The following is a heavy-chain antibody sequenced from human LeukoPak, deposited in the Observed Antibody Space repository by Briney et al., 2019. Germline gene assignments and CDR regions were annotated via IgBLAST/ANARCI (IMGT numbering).Heavy chain of an antibody. CDR1: GYTFTGYY. Sequence: ASVKVSCKASGYTFTGYYMHWVRQAPGQGLEWMGWINPNSGGTNYAQKFQGRVTMTRDTSISTAYMELSRLRSEDTAVYYCARDRGITGTSDGFDIWGQGTMVTVSS. CDR2: INPNSGGT. J-gene: IGHJ3*02. CDR3: ARDRGITGTSDGFDI. D-gene: IGHD1-20*01. V-gene: IGHV1-2*02.